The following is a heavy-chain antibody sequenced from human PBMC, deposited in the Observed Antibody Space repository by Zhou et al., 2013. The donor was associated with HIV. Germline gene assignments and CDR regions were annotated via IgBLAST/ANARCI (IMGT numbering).Heavy chain of an antibody. CDR1: GGTFSSYA. D-gene: IGHD1-26*01. J-gene: IGHJ4*02. CDR2: IIPIFGTA. CDR3: ARGVDSGSYLGDYFDY. Sequence: QVQLVQSGAEVKKPGSSVKVSCKASGGTFSSYAISWVRQAPGQGLEWMGGIIPIFGTANYAQKFQGRVTITTDESTSTAYMELSSLRSEDTAVYYCARGVDSGSYLGDYFDYWGQGNPGSPSPQ. V-gene: IGHV1-69*05.